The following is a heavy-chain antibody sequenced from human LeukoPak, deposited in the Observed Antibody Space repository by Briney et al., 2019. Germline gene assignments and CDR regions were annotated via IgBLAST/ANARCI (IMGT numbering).Heavy chain of an antibody. J-gene: IGHJ4*02. CDR1: GGSFSGYY. CDR3: ARARGYSSGPHYFDY. Sequence: SETLSLTCAVYGGSFSGYYWSWIRQPPGKGLEWIGEINHSGSTNYNPSLKSRVTISVDTSKNQFPLKLSSVTAADTAVYYCARARGYSSGPHYFDYWGQGTLVTVSS. CDR2: INHSGST. D-gene: IGHD6-19*01. V-gene: IGHV4-34*01.